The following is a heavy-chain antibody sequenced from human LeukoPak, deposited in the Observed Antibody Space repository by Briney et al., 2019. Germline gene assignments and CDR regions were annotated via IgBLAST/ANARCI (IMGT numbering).Heavy chain of an antibody. Sequence: GGSLRLSCAASGFTFSSYAMRWVRQAPGKGLEWVAVISYDGSNKYYADSVKGRFTIFRDNSKNTLYLQMNSLRAEDTAVYYCARNFYFDYWGQGTLVTVSS. V-gene: IGHV3-30-3*01. CDR1: GFTFSSYA. CDR3: ARNFYFDY. CDR2: ISYDGSNK. J-gene: IGHJ4*02.